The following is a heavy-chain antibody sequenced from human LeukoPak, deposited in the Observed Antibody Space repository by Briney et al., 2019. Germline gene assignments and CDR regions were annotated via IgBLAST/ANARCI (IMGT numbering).Heavy chain of an antibody. V-gene: IGHV3-66*02. J-gene: IGHJ4*02. D-gene: IGHD6-19*01. CDR2: IYSGGST. CDR1: GFTVSSNY. CDR3: AVAAVAGPFDY. Sequence: GGSLRLSCAASGFTVSSNYMSWVRQAPGKGLEWVSVIYSGGSTYYADSVKGRFTISRDNSKNTLYLQMNSLRAEDTAVYYCAVAAVAGPFDYWGQGTLVTVSS.